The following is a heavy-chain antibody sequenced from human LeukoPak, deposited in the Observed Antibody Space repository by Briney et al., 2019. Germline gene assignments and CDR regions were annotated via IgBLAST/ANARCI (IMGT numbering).Heavy chain of an antibody. CDR1: GFTFSSYA. CDR2: ISGNGGST. J-gene: IGHJ3*02. V-gene: IGHV3-23*01. D-gene: IGHD1-26*01. CDR3: GKDQGYYAFDI. Sequence: GGSLRLSCAASGFTFSSYAMSWVRQAPGKGLEWVSAISGNGGSTYYADSVKGRFTISRDNSKNTLYLQMNSLRVEDTAVYYCGKDQGYYAFDIWAKGQWSPSLQ.